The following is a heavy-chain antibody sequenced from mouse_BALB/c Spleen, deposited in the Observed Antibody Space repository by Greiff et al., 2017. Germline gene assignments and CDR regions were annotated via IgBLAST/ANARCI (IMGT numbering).Heavy chain of an antibody. V-gene: IGHV1-5*01. CDR2: IYPGNSDT. Sequence: EVQLQQSGTVLARPGASVKMSCKASGYTFTSYWMHWVKQRPGQGLEWIGAIYPGNSDTSYNQKFKGKAKLTAVTSTSTAYMELSSLTNEDSAVYYCTRYGNYSLAWFAYWGQGTLVTVSA. J-gene: IGHJ3*01. CDR1: GYTFTSYW. CDR3: TRYGNYSLAWFAY. D-gene: IGHD2-1*01.